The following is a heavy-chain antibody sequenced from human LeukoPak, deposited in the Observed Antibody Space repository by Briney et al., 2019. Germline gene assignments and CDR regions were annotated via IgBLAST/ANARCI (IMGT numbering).Heavy chain of an antibody. V-gene: IGHV4-39*07. D-gene: IGHD5-12*01. J-gene: IGHJ4*02. Sequence: KPSETLSLTCTVSGASISSGNYYWVWTRQFPGKGLEWIASINYSGSTYYNPSLKSRVTISVDTSKNHFSLKLSSVTAADTAVYYCARLVAMMGDFDYWGQGTLVTVSS. CDR2: INYSGST. CDR1: GASISSGNYY. CDR3: ARLVAMMGDFDY.